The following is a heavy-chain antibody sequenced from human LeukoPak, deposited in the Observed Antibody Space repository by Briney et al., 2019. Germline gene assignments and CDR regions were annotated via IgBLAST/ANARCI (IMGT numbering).Heavy chain of an antibody. V-gene: IGHV3-48*01. CDR2: ISSSSSNS. CDR1: GFTFSDSD. J-gene: IGHJ4*02. Sequence: GGSLRLSCAASGFTFSDSDMHWVRQAPGKGLEWVSYISSSSSNSHYADSVKGRFTISRDNAKNSLYLQMNGLRAEDTAVYFCASDWPDGWGQGTLVTVSS. D-gene: IGHD5-24*01. CDR3: ASDWPDG.